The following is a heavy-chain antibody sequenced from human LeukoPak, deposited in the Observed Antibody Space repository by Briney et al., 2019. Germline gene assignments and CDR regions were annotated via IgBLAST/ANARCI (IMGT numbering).Heavy chain of an antibody. CDR1: GFTFSDYY. D-gene: IGHD6-13*01. Sequence: GGSLRLSCAASGFTFSDYYMSWIRQAPGKGLEWVSYISSSGSTIYYADSVKGRFTISSDNAKNSLYLQMNSLRGEDTALYYCAKGGIYRGYYYYYMDVWGKGTTVTISS. J-gene: IGHJ6*03. CDR2: ISSSGSTI. V-gene: IGHV3-11*01. CDR3: AKGGIYRGYYYYYMDV.